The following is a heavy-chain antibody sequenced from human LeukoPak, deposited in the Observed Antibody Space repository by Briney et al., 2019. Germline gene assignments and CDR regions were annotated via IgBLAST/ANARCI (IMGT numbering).Heavy chain of an antibody. D-gene: IGHD3-22*01. CDR3: SVDYDSGLDAFDI. CDR1: GYTFTGYY. J-gene: IGHJ3*02. Sequence: ASVKVSCKASGYTFTGYYMHWVRQAPGQGLEWIGWINPNSGGTNYAQKFQGRVTRTRDTSISTAYMEPSRLRCDDTAVYYCSVDYDSGLDAFDIWGQGKMVTVSS. CDR2: INPNSGGT. V-gene: IGHV1-2*02.